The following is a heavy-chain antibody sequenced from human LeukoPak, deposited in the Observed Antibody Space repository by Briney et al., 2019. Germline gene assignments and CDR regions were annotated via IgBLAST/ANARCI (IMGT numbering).Heavy chain of an antibody. CDR1: GFTFSSYW. CDR3: ARGSTRVLRFLEWLSEFDY. V-gene: IGHV3-7*01. CDR2: IKQDGSEK. D-gene: IGHD3-3*01. Sequence: GSLRLSCVASGFTFSSYWMSWVRQAPGKGLVWVANIKQDGSEKYYVDSVKGRFTISRDNAKNSLYLQMNSLRAEDTAVYYCARGSTRVLRFLEWLSEFDYWGQGTLVTVSS. J-gene: IGHJ4*02.